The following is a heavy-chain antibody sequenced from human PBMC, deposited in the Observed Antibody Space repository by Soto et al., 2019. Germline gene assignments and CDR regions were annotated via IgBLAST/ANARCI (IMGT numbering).Heavy chain of an antibody. V-gene: IGHV4-34*01. D-gene: IGHD2-2*01. Sequence: SETLSLTCAVYGGSFSGRYWSWIRQPPGKGLEWIGEINHSGSTNYNPSLKSRVTISVDTSKNQFSLKLSSVTAADTAVYYCARASGVVVPAARWHWFDPWGQGTLVTVS. CDR2: INHSGST. J-gene: IGHJ5*02. CDR1: GGSFSGRY. CDR3: ARASGVVVPAARWHWFDP.